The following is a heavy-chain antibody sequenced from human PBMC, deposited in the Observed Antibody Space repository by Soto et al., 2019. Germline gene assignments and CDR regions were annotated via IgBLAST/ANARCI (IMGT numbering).Heavy chain of an antibody. CDR2: IKGDGGRT. V-gene: IGHV3-30*12. CDR3: ARSGGDYVYFDY. CDR1: GFTFSSCW. D-gene: IGHD4-17*01. J-gene: IGHJ4*02. Sequence: GGSLRLSCAASGFTFSSCWMTWVRQAPGKGLEWVAAIKGDGGRTDYADSVKGRFTISRDNSKNTLYLQMNSLRAEDTAVYYCARSGGDYVYFDYWGQGTLVTVSS.